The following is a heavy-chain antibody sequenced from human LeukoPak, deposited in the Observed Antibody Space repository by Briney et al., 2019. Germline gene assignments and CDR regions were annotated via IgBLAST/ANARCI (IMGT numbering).Heavy chain of an antibody. Sequence: ASVKVSCKDSGYTFTGYYMHWVRQAPGQGLEWMGWISAYNGDTNYAQKLQGRVTMTTDTSTSTAYMELRSLRSEDTAVYYCARTTSQSIVAAGDYWGQGTLVIVSS. CDR3: ARTTSQSIVAAGDY. D-gene: IGHD2-15*01. V-gene: IGHV1-18*04. J-gene: IGHJ4*02. CDR1: GYTFTGYY. CDR2: ISAYNGDT.